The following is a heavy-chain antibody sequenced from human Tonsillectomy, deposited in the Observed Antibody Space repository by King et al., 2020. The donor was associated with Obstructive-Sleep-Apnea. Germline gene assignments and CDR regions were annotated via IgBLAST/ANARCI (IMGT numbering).Heavy chain of an antibody. CDR3: TRGSAAAYFDY. J-gene: IGHJ4*02. Sequence: VQLVESGGGLVKAEGSLRLSCAASEFSFRYAWMSWVLQVPGKGVWWVGRISTKIDGASTDCAAPVKARFIISRDDSKNTLYLQMNSLKIEDTAVYYCTRGSAAAYFDYWGQGTLVTVSS. V-gene: IGHV3-15*01. CDR1: EFSFRYAW. CDR2: ISTKIDGAST. D-gene: IGHD6-13*01.